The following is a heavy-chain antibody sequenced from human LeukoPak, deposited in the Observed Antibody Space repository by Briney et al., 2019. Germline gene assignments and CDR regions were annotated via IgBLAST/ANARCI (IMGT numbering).Heavy chain of an antibody. Sequence: SETLSLTCTVSGGSISSGSYYWSWIRQPAGKGLEWIGRIYTSGSTNYNPSLKSRVTISVDTSKNQFSLKLSSVTAADTAVYSCARFDGDPRVFDYWGQGTLVTVSS. J-gene: IGHJ4*02. D-gene: IGHD4-17*01. CDR1: GGSISSGSYY. V-gene: IGHV4-61*02. CDR3: ARFDGDPRVFDY. CDR2: IYTSGST.